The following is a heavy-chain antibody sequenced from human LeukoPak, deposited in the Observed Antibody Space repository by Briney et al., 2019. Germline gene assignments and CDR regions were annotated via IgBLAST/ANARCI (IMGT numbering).Heavy chain of an antibody. J-gene: IGHJ4*02. D-gene: IGHD6-13*01. Sequence: GGSLRLSCAASGFTFSSYWMHWVRQAPGEGLVWVSYISSSSSTIYYADSVKGRFTISRDNAKNSLYLQMNSLRAEDTAVYYCARDPLIAAAGFFDYWGQGTLVTVSS. CDR2: ISSSSSTI. CDR1: GFTFSSYW. V-gene: IGHV3-48*04. CDR3: ARDPLIAAAGFFDY.